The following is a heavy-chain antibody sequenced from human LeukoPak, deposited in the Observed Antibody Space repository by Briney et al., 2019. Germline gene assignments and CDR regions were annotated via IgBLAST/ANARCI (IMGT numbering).Heavy chain of an antibody. CDR2: ISGSGGST. CDR1: GSTFTFYA. D-gene: IGHD4-17*01. Sequence: GGSLRLSCAAPGSTFTFYAMSWVRQAPGKGLEWVSVISGSGGSTYYADSVKGRFTISRDNSKNTPCLQMDSLRAEDTAVYYCAKWDGDLYYYYYMDVWGKGTTVTVSS. V-gene: IGHV3-23*01. CDR3: AKWDGDLYYYYYMDV. J-gene: IGHJ6*03.